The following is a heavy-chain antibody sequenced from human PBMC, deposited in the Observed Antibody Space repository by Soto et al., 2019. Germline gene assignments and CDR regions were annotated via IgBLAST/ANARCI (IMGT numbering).Heavy chain of an antibody. Sequence: QVQLVESGGGVVQPGRSLRLSCAASGFTFSSYGMHWVRQAPGKGLEWVAVIWYDGSNKYYADSVKGRFTISRDNSKNTLYLQMNSLRDEDTAVYYCARDKKRDYYDSSGYNAFDIWGQGTMVTVSS. CDR3: ARDKKRDYYDSSGYNAFDI. V-gene: IGHV3-33*01. J-gene: IGHJ3*02. CDR2: IWYDGSNK. CDR1: GFTFSSYG. D-gene: IGHD3-22*01.